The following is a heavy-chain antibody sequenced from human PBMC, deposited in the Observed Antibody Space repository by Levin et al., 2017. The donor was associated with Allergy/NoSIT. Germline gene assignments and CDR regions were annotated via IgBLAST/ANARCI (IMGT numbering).Heavy chain of an antibody. Sequence: HPSETLSLTCAASGFTFSSYAMHWVRQAPGKGLEWVAVISYDGSNKYYADSVKGRFTISRDNSKNTLYLQMNSLRAEDTAVYYCARAFAVAESNFDYWGQGTLVTVSS. J-gene: IGHJ4*02. CDR2: ISYDGSNK. CDR3: ARAFAVAESNFDY. D-gene: IGHD6-19*01. CDR1: GFTFSSYA. V-gene: IGHV3-30-3*01.